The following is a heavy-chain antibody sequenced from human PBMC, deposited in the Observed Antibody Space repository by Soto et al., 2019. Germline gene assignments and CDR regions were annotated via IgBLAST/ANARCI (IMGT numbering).Heavy chain of an antibody. CDR3: AKDSIPYSSSYDLDH. V-gene: IGHV3-23*01. CDR1: GFSFSGYA. CDR2: ITGTGVSI. D-gene: IGHD6-6*01. Sequence: EVQLLESGGGLVQPGGSLRLSCVASGFSFSGYAMSWVRQAPGKGLMWVSSITGTGVSIYYADSVRGRFTISRDNPKNTLYLQMSSLRAEDAARYYCAKDSIPYSSSYDLDHWGRGALVTVSS. J-gene: IGHJ4*02.